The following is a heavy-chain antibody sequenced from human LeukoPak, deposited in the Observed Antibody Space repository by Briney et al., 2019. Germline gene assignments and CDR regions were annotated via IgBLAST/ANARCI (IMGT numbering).Heavy chain of an antibody. J-gene: IGHJ4*02. CDR2: IYYSGST. CDR1: GGSISSYY. Sequence: SETLSLTCTVSGGSISSYYWSWIRQPPGKGLEWIGYIYYSGSTNYNPSLKSRVTISVDTSKNQFSLKLSSVTAADTAVYYCARSTVTRTLGYWGQGTLVTVSS. V-gene: IGHV4-59*01. CDR3: ARSTVTRTLGY. D-gene: IGHD4-17*01.